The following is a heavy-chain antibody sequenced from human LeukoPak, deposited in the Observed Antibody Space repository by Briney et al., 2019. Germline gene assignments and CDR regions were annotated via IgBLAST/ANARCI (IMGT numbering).Heavy chain of an antibody. CDR2: INHSGST. Sequence: PSETLSLTCAVYGGSFSGYYWSWIRQPPGKGLEWIGEINHSGSTNYNPSLKSRVTISVDTSKNQFSLKLSSVTAADTAVYYCARVTYGSGSYNWFDPWGQGTLVTVSS. CDR1: GGSFSGYY. V-gene: IGHV4-34*01. D-gene: IGHD3-10*01. CDR3: ARVTYGSGSYNWFDP. J-gene: IGHJ5*02.